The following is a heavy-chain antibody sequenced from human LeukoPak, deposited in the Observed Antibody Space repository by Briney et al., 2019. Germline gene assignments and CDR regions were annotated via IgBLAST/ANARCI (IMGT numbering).Heavy chain of an antibody. Sequence: ASVKVSCKASGYTFTSYGISWVRQAPGQGLEWMGWISAYNGNTNYAQKLQGRVTMTTDTSTSTAYMELSSLRSEDTAVYYCARLAVSDSYDAFDIWGQGTMVTVSS. CDR1: GYTFTSYG. CDR2: ISAYNGNT. J-gene: IGHJ3*02. D-gene: IGHD6-19*01. CDR3: ARLAVSDSYDAFDI. V-gene: IGHV1-18*01.